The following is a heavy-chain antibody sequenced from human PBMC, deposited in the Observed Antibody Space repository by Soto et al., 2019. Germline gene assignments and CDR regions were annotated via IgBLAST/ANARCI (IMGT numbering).Heavy chain of an antibody. J-gene: IGHJ6*02. CDR1: GGTFSSYA. CDR2: IIPLLNTP. CDR3: ARESSSPNYYYYGMDV. Sequence: ASVKVSCKASGGTFSSYAVSWVRQAPGQGLEWMGVIIPLLNTPKYVQKFQGRVTITADASATTAYMELSSLRSEDTAVDYCARESSSPNYYYYGMDVWGQGTTVTVSS. V-gene: IGHV1-69*13. D-gene: IGHD6-6*01.